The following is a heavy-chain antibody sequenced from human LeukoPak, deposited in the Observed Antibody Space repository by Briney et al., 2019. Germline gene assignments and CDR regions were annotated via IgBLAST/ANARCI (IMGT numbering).Heavy chain of an antibody. CDR3: AKVWATVSSDAFDI. D-gene: IGHD4-17*01. CDR2: ISGSGGST. Sequence: GGSLRLSCVASGFPFSSYWMTWVRQAPGKGLEWVSAISGSGGSTYYADSVKGRFTTSRDNSKNTLYLQMNSLRTEDTAVYYCAKVWATVSSDAFDIWGQGTMVTVSS. CDR1: GFPFSSYW. V-gene: IGHV3-23*01. J-gene: IGHJ3*02.